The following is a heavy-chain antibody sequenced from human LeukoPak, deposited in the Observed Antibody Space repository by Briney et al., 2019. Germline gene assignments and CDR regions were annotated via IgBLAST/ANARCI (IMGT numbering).Heavy chain of an antibody. J-gene: IGHJ1*01. CDR3: ARDGPAAIVDAEYFRH. CDR2: ISSSSSTI. Sequence: GGSLRLSCAASGFTFSGYSMNWVRQAPGKGLEWVSYISSSSSTIYYADSVKGRFTISRDNAKNSLYLQMNSLRAEDTAVYYCARDGPAAIVDAEYFRHWGQGTLVTVSS. CDR1: GFTFSGYS. V-gene: IGHV3-48*01. D-gene: IGHD2-2*01.